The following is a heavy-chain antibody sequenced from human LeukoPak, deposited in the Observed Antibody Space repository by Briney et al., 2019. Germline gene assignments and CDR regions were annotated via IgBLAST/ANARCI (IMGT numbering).Heavy chain of an antibody. CDR2: INPNSGGT. J-gene: IGHJ4*02. CDR3: ARLTAAGTTGDY. V-gene: IGHV1-2*02. Sequence: ASVKVSCKASGYTFTGYYMHWVRQAPGQGLEWMGWINPNSGGTNYAQKFQGRVTMTRDTSISTAYMELSRLRSDDTAVYYCARLTAAGTTGDYWGQGTLVTVSS. D-gene: IGHD6-13*01. CDR1: GYTFTGYY.